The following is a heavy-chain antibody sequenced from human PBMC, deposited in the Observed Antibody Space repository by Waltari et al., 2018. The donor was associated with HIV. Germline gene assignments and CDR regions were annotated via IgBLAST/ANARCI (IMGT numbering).Heavy chain of an antibody. Sequence: VRLVESGGALVRPGGPPRLSCTASGFPVGTSSMPWVRHPPGKGLEWVSVGYSVGTNGDADSVKGRFSTSRDTSKNMMHLLMESRRGDDTAVYYCAREGLCDDNSGHPGWFDAWGQGTLVAVSS. D-gene: IGHD3-22*01. CDR2: GYSVGTN. CDR3: AREGLCDDNSGHPGWFDA. V-gene: IGHV3-66*01. CDR1: GFPVGTSS. J-gene: IGHJ5*02.